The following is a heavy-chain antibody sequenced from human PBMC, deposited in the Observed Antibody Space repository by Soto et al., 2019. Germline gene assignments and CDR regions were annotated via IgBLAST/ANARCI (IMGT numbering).Heavy chain of an antibody. CDR3: ARVSDYGGNSDP. D-gene: IGHD4-17*01. V-gene: IGHV4-31*03. CDR2: IYYSGST. J-gene: IGHJ5*02. Sequence: TLSLTCTVSGGSISSGGYYWSWIRQHPGKGLEWIGYIYYSGSTYYNPSLKSRVTISVDTSKNQFSLKLSSVTAADTAVYYCARVSDYGGNSDPWGQGTLVTVSS. CDR1: GGSISSGGYY.